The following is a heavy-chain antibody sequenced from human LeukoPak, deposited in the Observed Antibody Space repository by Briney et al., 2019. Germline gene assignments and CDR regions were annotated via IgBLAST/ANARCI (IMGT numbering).Heavy chain of an antibody. J-gene: IGHJ4*02. Sequence: ASVKVSCKASGYTFTSYYMHWVRQAPGQGLEWMGIINPSGGSTSYAQKFQGRVTMTRDTSTSTVYMELSSLRSEDTAVYYCARDSELRYFDWLLYGGLFDYWGQGTLVTVSS. CDR2: INPSGGST. CDR1: GYTFTSYY. D-gene: IGHD3-9*01. CDR3: ARDSELRYFDWLLYGGLFDY. V-gene: IGHV1-46*01.